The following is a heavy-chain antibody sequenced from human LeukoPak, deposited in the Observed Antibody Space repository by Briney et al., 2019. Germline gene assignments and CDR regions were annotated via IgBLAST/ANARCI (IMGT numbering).Heavy chain of an antibody. Sequence: GGSLRLSCAASGFTFSSYAMHWVRQAPGKGLEYVSAISSNGGSTYYANSVKGRFTISRDNSKNTLYLQMGSLRAEDKAVYYCARVDDYGLRYWGQGTLVTVSS. V-gene: IGHV3-64*01. CDR1: GFTFSSYA. CDR3: ARVDDYGLRY. J-gene: IGHJ4*02. D-gene: IGHD4-17*01. CDR2: ISSNGGST.